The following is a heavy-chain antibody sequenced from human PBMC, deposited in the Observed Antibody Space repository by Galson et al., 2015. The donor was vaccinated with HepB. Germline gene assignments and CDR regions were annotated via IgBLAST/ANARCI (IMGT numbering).Heavy chain of an antibody. CDR1: GFTFSNYA. J-gene: IGHJ4*02. CDR3: AKVYRTAWSYFDC. D-gene: IGHD2-8*01. V-gene: IGHV3-23*01. CDR2: FSDTGDST. Sequence: SLRLSCAASGFTFSNYAMSWVRQAPGKGLEWVSGFSDTGDSTYYADSVQGRFTISRDNSKNTLYLQMNSLRAEDTAVYYCAKVYRTAWSYFDCWGQGTLVTVSS.